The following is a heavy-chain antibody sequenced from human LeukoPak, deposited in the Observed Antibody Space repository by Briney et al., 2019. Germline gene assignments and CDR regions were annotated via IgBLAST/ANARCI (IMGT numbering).Heavy chain of an antibody. J-gene: IGHJ4*02. D-gene: IGHD3-3*01. Sequence: GGSLRLSCAASGFTFSSYSMNWVRQAPGKGLEWVSHITASGTAMFYADSVKGRFTISRDNAKNTLYLQMNSLRAEDTAVYYCARTRLDYDFWSGYYGYWGQGTLVTVSS. V-gene: IGHV3-48*04. CDR2: ITASGTAM. CDR1: GFTFSSYS. CDR3: ARTRLDYDFWSGYYGY.